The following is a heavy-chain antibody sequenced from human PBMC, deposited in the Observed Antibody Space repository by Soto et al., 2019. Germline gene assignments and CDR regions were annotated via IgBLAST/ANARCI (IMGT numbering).Heavy chain of an antibody. D-gene: IGHD2-15*01. V-gene: IGHV3-53*01. CDR2: IHIDGNT. CDR3: ARDGSGAFGY. J-gene: IGHJ4*02. CDR1: GFSVSNNH. Sequence: GGSLRLSCAASGFSVSNNHMSWVRQAPGKGLEWVSLIHIDGNTYYTDAVKGRFTISRDYSKNTLFLQMNNLRAEDTALYYCARDGSGAFGYWGKGTQVTVSS.